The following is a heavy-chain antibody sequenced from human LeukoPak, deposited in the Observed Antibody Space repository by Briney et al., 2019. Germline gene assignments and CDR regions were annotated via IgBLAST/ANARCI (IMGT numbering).Heavy chain of an antibody. D-gene: IGHD6-13*01. CDR3: ARDWAAGTVVNWFDP. Sequence: ASVKVSCKASVYTFTGYYIHWVRQAPGQGLEWMGWINPNSGGTSYAQKFQGRVTMTRDTSISTAYMELSSLRSDDTAVYYCARDWAAGTVVNWFDPWGQGTLVTVFS. CDR1: VYTFTGYY. J-gene: IGHJ5*02. V-gene: IGHV1-2*02. CDR2: INPNSGGT.